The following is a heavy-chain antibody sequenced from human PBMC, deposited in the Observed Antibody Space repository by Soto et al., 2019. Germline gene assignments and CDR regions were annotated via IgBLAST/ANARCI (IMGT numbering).Heavy chain of an antibody. V-gene: IGHV1-2*02. CDR1: GYIFTDYY. Sequence: ASVKVSCKASGYIFTDYYFHWVRQAPGQGFEWVGGINAKSGNPKYVPKFQGRVTVTRDTSTSTVYMELNRLTSDDTALYFRASEDCENNCLKGFGYWGQGTLVTVSS. CDR3: ASEDCENNCLKGFGY. J-gene: IGHJ4*02. CDR2: INAKSGNP. D-gene: IGHD2-21*01.